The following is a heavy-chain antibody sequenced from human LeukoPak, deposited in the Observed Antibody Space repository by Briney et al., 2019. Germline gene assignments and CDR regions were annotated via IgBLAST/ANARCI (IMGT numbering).Heavy chain of an antibody. CDR2: MSGSGGIT. Sequence: GSLRVSCPAAGFTFSNYAMRCGRRAPAKELKWVSTMSGSGGITNYADSVKGRFTISRDNSKNMVYLQMNSLRAEDTAIYYCAKGGRREGYNSADYWGQGTLVTVSS. D-gene: IGHD5-24*01. V-gene: IGHV3-23*01. CDR3: AKGGRREGYNSADY. J-gene: IGHJ4*02. CDR1: GFTFSNYA.